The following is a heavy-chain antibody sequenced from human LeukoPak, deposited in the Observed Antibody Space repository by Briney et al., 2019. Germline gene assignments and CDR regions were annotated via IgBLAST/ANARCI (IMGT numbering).Heavy chain of an antibody. CDR2: IYYSGST. D-gene: IGHD2-15*01. CDR1: GVSSSSISYY. J-gene: IGHJ5*02. Sequence: PSETLSRTCTVSGVSSSSISYYWDATRQPPGTGLEWIGSIYYSGSTHYNPSLKSRVTISVDTSKNQFPLKLSSVTAADTAVYSCARHPVATNWFDPWGQGTLVTVSS. V-gene: IGHV4-39*06. CDR3: ARHPVATNWFDP.